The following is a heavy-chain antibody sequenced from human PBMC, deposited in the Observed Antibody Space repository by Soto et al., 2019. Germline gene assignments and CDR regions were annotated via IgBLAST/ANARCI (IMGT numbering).Heavy chain of an antibody. CDR1: GGTFSSYA. CDR2: IIPIFGTA. J-gene: IGHJ1*01. V-gene: IGHV1-69*12. D-gene: IGHD6-19*01. CDR3: ARGVRIAVAGTTYFQH. Sequence: QVQLVQSGAEVKKPGSSVKVSCKASGGTFSSYAISWVRQAPGQGLEWMGGIIPIFGTANYAQKFQGRVTSTADDSTSTAYMELSSLRSEDTAVYYCARGVRIAVAGTTYFQHWGQGTLVTVSS.